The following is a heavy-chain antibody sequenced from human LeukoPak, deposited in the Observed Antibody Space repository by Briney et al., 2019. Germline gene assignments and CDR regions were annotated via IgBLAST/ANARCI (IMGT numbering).Heavy chain of an antibody. D-gene: IGHD6-19*01. Sequence: PGGSLRLSCAASGFTVSSNYVAWVRQAPGKGLEWVSVICNGGSTNYGDSVKDRFTISRDNSKNTLHLQMNSLRAEDTALYYCARASQWLAFDDWGQGALVTVSS. J-gene: IGHJ4*02. CDR3: ARASQWLAFDD. V-gene: IGHV3-66*01. CDR1: GFTVSSNY. CDR2: ICNGGST.